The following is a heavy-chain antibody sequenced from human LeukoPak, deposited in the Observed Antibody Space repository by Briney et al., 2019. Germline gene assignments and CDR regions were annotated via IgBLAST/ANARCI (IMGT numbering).Heavy chain of an antibody. CDR1: GFTVSSNY. D-gene: IGHD3-22*01. Sequence: GGSLRLSCAASGFTVSSNYMSWVRQAPGKGLEWVSVIYSGGSTYCADSVKGRFTISRHNSKNTLYLQMNSLRAEDTAVYYCAREGRYDSSGYYTDYWGQGTLVTVSS. J-gene: IGHJ4*02. CDR3: AREGRYDSSGYYTDY. CDR2: IYSGGST. V-gene: IGHV3-53*04.